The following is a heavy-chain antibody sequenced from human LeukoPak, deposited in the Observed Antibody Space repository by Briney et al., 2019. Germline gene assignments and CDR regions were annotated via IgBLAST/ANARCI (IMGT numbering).Heavy chain of an antibody. D-gene: IGHD4-17*01. V-gene: IGHV4-34*01. Sequence: SETLSLTCAVYGGTFSGYYWSWIRQPPGKRLEWVGESNDSGGTNYNPSLKSRVTISVDTSKNQFSLKLSSVTAADTAVYYCARDSDNDYGDFYYYYYYGMDVWGQGTTVTVSS. CDR2: SNDSGGT. J-gene: IGHJ6*02. CDR3: ARDSDNDYGDFYYYYYYGMDV. CDR1: GGTFSGYY.